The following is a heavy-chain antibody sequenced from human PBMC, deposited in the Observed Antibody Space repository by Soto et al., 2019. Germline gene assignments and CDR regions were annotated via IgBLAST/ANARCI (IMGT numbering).Heavy chain of an antibody. CDR2: ISYDGSNK. CDR3: AGQTYDCWSGYSARWVSPDC. J-gene: IGHJ4*02. CDR1: GFSFSSYG. Sequence: GGSLRLSCAASGFSFSSYGMHWVRQAPGKGLEWVAFISYDGSNKSYAASVKARFTISRDNCKNTLYLQMNIVRAEDTAVYYCAGQTYDCWSGYSARWVSPDCWGQGTLVTVSS. D-gene: IGHD3-3*01. V-gene: IGHV3-30*03.